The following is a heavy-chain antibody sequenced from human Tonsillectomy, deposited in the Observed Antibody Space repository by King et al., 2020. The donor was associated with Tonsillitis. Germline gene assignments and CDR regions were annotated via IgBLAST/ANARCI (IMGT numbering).Heavy chain of an antibody. CDR3: ARESPGRLREGFDY. D-gene: IGHD4-17*01. J-gene: IGHJ4*02. V-gene: IGHV3-7*01. CDR1: GFTFSSYW. CDR2: IKQDGSEK. Sequence: QLVQSGGGLVQPGGSLRLSCAASGFTFSSYWMSWVRQAPGKGLEWVANIKQDGSEKYYVVSVKGRFTISRDNAKNSLYLQMNSLRAEDTAVYYCARESPGRLREGFDYWGQGTLAT.